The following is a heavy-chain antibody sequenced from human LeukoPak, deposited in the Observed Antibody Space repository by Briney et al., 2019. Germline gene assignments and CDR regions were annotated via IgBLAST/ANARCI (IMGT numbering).Heavy chain of an antibody. CDR2: IVGSGDST. CDR3: ARGRRTDFHYYNYMDV. CDR1: GFSFSSYA. Sequence: GGSLRLSCVASGFSFSSYAMNWVRQGAGKGLEWVSGIVGSGDSTYHADSVRGRFTISRDNSKNTLYLHMNSLSGEDTAVYYCARGRRTDFHYYNYMDVWGKGTAVTVSS. D-gene: IGHD3-3*01. V-gene: IGHV3-23*01. J-gene: IGHJ6*03.